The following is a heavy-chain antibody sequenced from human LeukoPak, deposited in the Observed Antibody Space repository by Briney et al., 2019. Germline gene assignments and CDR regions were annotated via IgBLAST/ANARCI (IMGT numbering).Heavy chain of an antibody. CDR1: GGTFSSYA. Sequence: GASVKVSCKASGGTFSSYAISWVRQAPGQGREWMGGIIPIFGTANYAQKFQGRVTITAGESTSTAYMELSSLRSEDTAVYYCAISGAGAQNINRGYDWMVVAAPHLDYWGQGTLVTVSS. CDR2: IIPIFGTA. CDR3: AISGAGAQNINRGYDWMVVAAPHLDY. V-gene: IGHV1-69*13. J-gene: IGHJ4*02. D-gene: IGHD2-15*01.